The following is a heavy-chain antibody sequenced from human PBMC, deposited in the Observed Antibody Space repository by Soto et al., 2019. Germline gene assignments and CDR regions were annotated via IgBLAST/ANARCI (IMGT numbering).Heavy chain of an antibody. V-gene: IGHV4-59*08. Sequence: PSETLSLACTVSGGSVSSYYWSWIRQPPGKGLEWIGYIYYSGSTNYNPSLKSRVTISVDTSKNQFSLKLSSVTAADTAVYYCARQDCDLGPMCYFDYRAQRTLDTVSS. CDR2: IYYSGST. J-gene: IGHJ4*02. D-gene: IGHD2-21*01. CDR1: GGSVSSYY. CDR3: ARQDCDLGPMCYFDY.